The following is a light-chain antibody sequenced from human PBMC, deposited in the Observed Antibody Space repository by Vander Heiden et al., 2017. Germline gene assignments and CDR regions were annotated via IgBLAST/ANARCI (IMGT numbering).Light chain of an antibody. CDR1: QSISSW. CDR3: QQYNSYSRT. CDR2: DAS. V-gene: IGKV1-5*01. J-gene: IGKJ1*01. Sequence: IQIPQSPSTLSASVGDRVTITCRASQSISSWLAWYQQKPGKAPKLLTYDASSLESGVPSRFSGSGSGTEFTLTISSLQPDDFATYYCQQYNSYSRTFGQGTKVEIK.